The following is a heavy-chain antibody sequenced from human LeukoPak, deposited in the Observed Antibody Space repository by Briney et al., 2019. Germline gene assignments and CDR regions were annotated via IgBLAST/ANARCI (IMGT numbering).Heavy chain of an antibody. CDR3: ARVHSVSGPNYDSRARTGGLDY. CDR2: IYSGGST. Sequence: QPGGSLRLSCAASGFTFSSHGMSWVRQAPGKGLEWVSVIYSGGSTYYADSVKGRFTISGDNSKNTLYLQMNSLRAEDTAVYYCARVHSVSGPNYDSRARTGGLDYWGQGTLVTVSS. V-gene: IGHV3-66*01. D-gene: IGHD3-22*01. J-gene: IGHJ4*02. CDR1: GFTFSSHG.